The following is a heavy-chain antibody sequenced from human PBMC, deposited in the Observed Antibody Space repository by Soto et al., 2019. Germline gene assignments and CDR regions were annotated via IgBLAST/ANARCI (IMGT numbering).Heavy chain of an antibody. CDR2: IGGSGGGT. CDR1: GFTFSSYA. D-gene: IGHD1-7*01. V-gene: IGHV3-23*01. J-gene: IGHJ4*02. Sequence: PGGSLRLSCAASGFTFSSYAMTWVRQAPGKGLGWVSVIGGSGGGTYYADSVKGRFTISRDNSKNTLYLQMNSLRAEDTAVYYCEKGTANWNFGYFDYWGQGNLVAV. CDR3: EKGTANWNFGYFDY.